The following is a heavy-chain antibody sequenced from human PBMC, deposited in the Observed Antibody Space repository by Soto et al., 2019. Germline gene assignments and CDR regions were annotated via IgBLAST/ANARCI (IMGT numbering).Heavy chain of an antibody. CDR1: GFTFNIYG. J-gene: IGHJ4*02. CDR2: ISYDGSNQ. Sequence: VKLVESWGGVVQPGGSLRLSCAASGFTFNIYGMHWVRQAPDKGLEWVALISYDGSNQYYADSVKGRFTISRDNSKNTLFLQMNSLRADDTAVYYCAKDQASGQGSFDSWGQGTLVTVSS. V-gene: IGHV3-30*18. CDR3: AKDQASGQGSFDS.